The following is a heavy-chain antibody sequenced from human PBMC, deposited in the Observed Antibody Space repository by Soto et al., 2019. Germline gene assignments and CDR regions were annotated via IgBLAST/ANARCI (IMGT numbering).Heavy chain of an antibody. CDR1: GFTFSSYG. CDR2: IWYDGSNK. D-gene: IGHD3-16*02. J-gene: IGHJ4*02. CDR3: AREGSYDYIWGSYRGTFDY. V-gene: IGHV3-33*01. Sequence: QVQLVESGGGVVQPGRSLRLSCAASGFTFSSYGMHWVRQAPGKGLEWVAVIWYDGSNKYYADSVKGRFTISRDNSKNTLYLQMNGLRAEDTAVYYCAREGSYDYIWGSYRGTFDYWGQGTLVTVSS.